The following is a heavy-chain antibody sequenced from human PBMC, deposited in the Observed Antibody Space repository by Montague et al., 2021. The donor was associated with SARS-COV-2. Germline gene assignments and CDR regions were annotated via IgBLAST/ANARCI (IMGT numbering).Heavy chain of an antibody. CDR3: ARTLPVAGFDY. CDR1: GGSISSYS. Sequence: SETLSLTCTVSGGSISSYSWSWIRQPPGKGLEWIGYIYYSGSTTYNPSLKSRVTLSVDSSENQFSLKLNSVAAADTAVYYRARTLPVAGFDYWGQGTLVTVSS. CDR2: IYYSGST. D-gene: IGHD6-19*01. J-gene: IGHJ4*02. V-gene: IGHV4-59*01.